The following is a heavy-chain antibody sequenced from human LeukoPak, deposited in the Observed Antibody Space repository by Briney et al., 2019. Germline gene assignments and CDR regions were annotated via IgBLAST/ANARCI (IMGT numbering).Heavy chain of an antibody. CDR3: AKSPSSGWYAEYFQH. J-gene: IGHJ1*01. V-gene: IGHV3-23*01. Sequence: PGGSLRLSCAASGFTFSTYAMSWVRQAPGKGLEWVSAISGDGDKTYYADSVRGRFTISRDSSKNTLYLQMNSLRAEDTAVYYCAKSPSSGWYAEYFQHWGQGTLVTVSS. CDR1: GFTFSTYA. D-gene: IGHD6-19*01. CDR2: ISGDGDKT.